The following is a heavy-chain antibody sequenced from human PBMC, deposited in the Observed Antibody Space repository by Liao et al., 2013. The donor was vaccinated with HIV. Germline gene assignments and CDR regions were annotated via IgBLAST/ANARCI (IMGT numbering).Heavy chain of an antibody. V-gene: IGHV4-30-4*08. CDR3: ARVGCSSTSCYIGY. J-gene: IGHJ4*02. CDR2: IYYSGST. D-gene: IGHD2-2*02. CDR1: GDSISSGDYY. Sequence: QVQLQESGPGLVKPSQTLSLTCTVSGDSISSGDYYWSWIRQPPGRGLEWIGYIYYSGSTYYNPSLKSRVTISVDTSKNQFSLKLSSVTAADTAVYYCARVGCSSTSCYIGYWGQGTLVTVSS.